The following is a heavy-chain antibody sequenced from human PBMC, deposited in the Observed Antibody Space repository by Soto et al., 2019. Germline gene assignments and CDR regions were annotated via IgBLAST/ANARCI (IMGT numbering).Heavy chain of an antibody. CDR1: GFTFGNYG. CDR2: ISGGGGST. CDR3: AKGFIVVVTVIRPDDSFDV. Sequence: EVQLLESGGGLVQPGGSLRLSCAASGFTFGNYGMNWVRQAPGKGLEWVSGISGGGGSTYYADSVKGRFTISSDPSKNTVFLEMNSLRAEDTAVYYCAKGFIVVVTVIRPDDSFDVWGPGTLVTVSS. J-gene: IGHJ3*01. D-gene: IGHD2-21*02. V-gene: IGHV3-23*01.